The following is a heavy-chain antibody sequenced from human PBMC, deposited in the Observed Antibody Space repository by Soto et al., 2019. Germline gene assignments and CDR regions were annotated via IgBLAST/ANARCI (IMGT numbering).Heavy chain of an antibody. V-gene: IGHV3-33*06. CDR3: AKVSSSWYAGFFDL. CDR1: GFTFSSYG. D-gene: IGHD6-13*01. Sequence: GGSLRLSCAASGFTFSSYGMHWVRQAPGKELEWEAVIWYDGSNKYYADSVKGRFTIYRDNSMNTLYLQMNTLRVEDSAVYYCAKVSSSWYAGFFDLWGQGTLVTVSS. CDR2: IWYDGSNK. J-gene: IGHJ4*02.